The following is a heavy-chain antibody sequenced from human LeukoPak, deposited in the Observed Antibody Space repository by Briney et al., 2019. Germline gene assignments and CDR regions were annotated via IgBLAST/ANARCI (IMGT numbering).Heavy chain of an antibody. Sequence: PSETLSLTCTVSGGSISSSSYYWGWIRQPPGKGLEWIGSIYYTGSTYYNPSLKSRVTISVDMSQNQFSLKLSSVTAADTAVYYRARRYYYDSGGTYYFDYWGRGTLVTVSS. J-gene: IGHJ4*02. CDR1: GGSISSSSYY. CDR3: ARRYYYDSGGTYYFDY. CDR2: IYYTGST. V-gene: IGHV4-39*01. D-gene: IGHD3-22*01.